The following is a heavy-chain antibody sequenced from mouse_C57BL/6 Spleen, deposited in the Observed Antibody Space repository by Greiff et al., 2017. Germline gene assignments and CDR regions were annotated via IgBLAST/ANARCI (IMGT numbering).Heavy chain of an antibody. Sequence: QVQLQQPGAELVKPGASVKVSCKASGYTFTSYWMRWVKQRPGQGLEWIGRIHPSDSGTNNNQKFKGKATLTVDKSSSTAYMQLSSLTSEDSAVYYFALGDYDEFAYWGQGTLVTVSA. J-gene: IGHJ3*01. CDR3: ALGDYDEFAY. CDR2: IHPSDSGT. V-gene: IGHV1-74*01. D-gene: IGHD2-4*01. CDR1: GYTFTSYW.